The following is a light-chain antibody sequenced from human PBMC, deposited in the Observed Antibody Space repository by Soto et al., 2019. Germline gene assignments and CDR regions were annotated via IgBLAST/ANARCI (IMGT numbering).Light chain of an antibody. CDR1: SGHSSYV. CDR3: QTWGSGPVV. V-gene: IGLV4-69*01. J-gene: IGLJ2*01. CDR2: LNSDGSH. Sequence: QSVVTQSPSASASLEASVKLTCTLSSGHSSYVIAWHQQQPEKGPRYLMKLNSDGSHSKGDGIPDRFSGSSSGAERYLTISSLQSEDEADYYCQTWGSGPVVFGGGTKLTVL.